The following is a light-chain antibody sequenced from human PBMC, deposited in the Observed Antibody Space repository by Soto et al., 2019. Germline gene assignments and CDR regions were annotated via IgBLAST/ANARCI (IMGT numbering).Light chain of an antibody. CDR3: QRCNSHPIP. CDR2: DAS. V-gene: IGKV1-33*01. J-gene: IGKJ5*01. Sequence: TQRPLSLSASLGGRVTLAFEASQDIRFYLNWYQHKTGQAPKLLIYDASQLETGVPSKFSGSGSGTDFTFTINILQAEDIGTYNCQRCNSHPIPFGQGTRPEI. CDR1: QDIRFY.